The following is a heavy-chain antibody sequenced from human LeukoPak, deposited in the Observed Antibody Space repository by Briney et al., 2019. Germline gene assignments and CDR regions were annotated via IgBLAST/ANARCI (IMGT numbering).Heavy chain of an antibody. CDR2: IKQDGSEK. Sequence: GGSLRLSCAASGFNFNTYWMSWVRQAPGKGMEWVANIKQDGSEKFYVDSMKGRFTISRDNAKNSQSLQMNSLRADDTAIYYCATSTQGDDGFDIWGQGTLVIVSS. CDR3: ATSTQGDDGFDI. V-gene: IGHV3-7*01. CDR1: GFNFNTYW. J-gene: IGHJ3*02. D-gene: IGHD3-16*01.